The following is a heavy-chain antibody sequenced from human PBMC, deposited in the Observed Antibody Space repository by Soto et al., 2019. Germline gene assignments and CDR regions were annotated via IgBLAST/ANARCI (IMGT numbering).Heavy chain of an antibody. Sequence: SETLSLTCTVSGGSISSGDYYWSWIRQPPGKGLEWIGYIYYSGSTYYNPSLKSRVTISVDTSKNQFSLKLSSVTAADTAVYYCAREAPSLGELSSGYYYYGMDVRGQGTTVTVSS. CDR2: IYYSGST. V-gene: IGHV4-30-4*01. D-gene: IGHD3-16*02. CDR1: GGSISSGDYY. CDR3: AREAPSLGELSSGYYYYGMDV. J-gene: IGHJ6*02.